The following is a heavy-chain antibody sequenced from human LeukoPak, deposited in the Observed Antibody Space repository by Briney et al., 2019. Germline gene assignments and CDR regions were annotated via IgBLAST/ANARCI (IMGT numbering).Heavy chain of an antibody. Sequence: SETLSLTCNVSGGSISSHYWSWIRQPPGKGLEWIGDIFYSGSTNYNPSLKSRLTISVDKSKKQFSLKLSSVTAADTAVYYCAREHREWLVRSYYYYGMNVWGQGTTVTVSS. D-gene: IGHD6-19*01. CDR1: GGSISSHY. CDR2: IFYSGST. J-gene: IGHJ6*02. V-gene: IGHV4-59*11. CDR3: AREHREWLVRSYYYYGMNV.